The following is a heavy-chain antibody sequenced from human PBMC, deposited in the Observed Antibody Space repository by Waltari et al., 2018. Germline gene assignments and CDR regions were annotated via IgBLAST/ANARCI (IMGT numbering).Heavy chain of an antibody. CDR2: IYSDGST. CDR3: ARDDDYDY. V-gene: IGHV3-66*01. J-gene: IGHJ4*02. Sequence: EVQLVESGGGLVQPGGSLRLSCAASGFTVSSNYMSWVRQAPGKGLEWVSVIYSDGSTYYADSVKGRFTIARDNSKNTLYLQMNSLRAEDTAVYYCARDDDYDYWGQGTLVTVSS. CDR1: GFTVSSNY.